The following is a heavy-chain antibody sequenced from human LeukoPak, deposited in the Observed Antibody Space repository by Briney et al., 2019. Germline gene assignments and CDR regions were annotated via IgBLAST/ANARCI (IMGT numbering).Heavy chain of an antibody. CDR1: GFTFSSYS. CDR3: ARGGRDGYNLYFDY. J-gene: IGHJ4*02. V-gene: IGHV3-21*01. Sequence: GGSLRLSCAASGFTFSSYSMNWVCQAPGKRLEWVSSISSSSSYIYYADSVKGRFTISRDNAKNSLYLQMNSLRAEDTAVYYCARGGRDGYNLYFDYWGQGTLVTVSS. D-gene: IGHD5-24*01. CDR2: ISSSSSYI.